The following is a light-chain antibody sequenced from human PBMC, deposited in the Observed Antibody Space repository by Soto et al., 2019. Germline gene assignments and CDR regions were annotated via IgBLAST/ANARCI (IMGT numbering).Light chain of an antibody. Sequence: QLLLTQPPSASAALGASVTLSCTLSSGYSDYKVDWYQQRPGKGPRFVMRVGTGGIADSKGDGIPDRFSVLGSGLNRYLIIKNIQEEDESDYHCGADHGSGSYFVFGGGTKLTV. CDR2: VGTGGIAD. CDR3: GADHGSGSYFV. J-gene: IGLJ2*01. V-gene: IGLV9-49*01. CDR1: SGYSDYK.